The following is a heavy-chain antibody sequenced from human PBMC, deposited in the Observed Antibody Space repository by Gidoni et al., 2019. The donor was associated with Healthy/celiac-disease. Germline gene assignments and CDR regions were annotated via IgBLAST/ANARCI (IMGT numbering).Heavy chain of an antibody. CDR1: GFTFSSSG. Sequence: QVQLVESGGGVVQPGRSLRLSCAASGFTFSSSGMHWVRQAPGKGLGWVAVIWYDGSNKYYADSVKGRFTISRDNSKNTLYLQMNSLRAEDTAVYYCARGYWNYEYFDYWGQGTLVTVSS. CDR3: ARGYWNYEYFDY. V-gene: IGHV3-33*01. CDR2: IWYDGSNK. J-gene: IGHJ4*02. D-gene: IGHD1-7*01.